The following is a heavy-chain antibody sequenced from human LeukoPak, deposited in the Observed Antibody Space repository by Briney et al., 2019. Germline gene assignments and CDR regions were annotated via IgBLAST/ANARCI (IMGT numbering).Heavy chain of an antibody. Sequence: PGRSLRLSCAASGFTFSSYGMHWVLQAPGKGLEWVAVISYDGSNKYYADSVKGRFTISRDNSKNTLYLQMNSLRAEDTAVYYCAKGTWRREYYYYGMDVWGQGTTVTVSS. J-gene: IGHJ6*02. CDR3: AKGTWRREYYYYGMDV. CDR1: GFTFSSYG. D-gene: IGHD5-12*01. V-gene: IGHV3-30*18. CDR2: ISYDGSNK.